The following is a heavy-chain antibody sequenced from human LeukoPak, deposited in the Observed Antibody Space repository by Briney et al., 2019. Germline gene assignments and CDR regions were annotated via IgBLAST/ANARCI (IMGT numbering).Heavy chain of an antibody. D-gene: IGHD1-7*01. CDR3: ARAGRGNYYYFDY. V-gene: IGHV1-18*01. Sequence: GASVKVSCKTSGYTFNRYGVSWGRQAPGQGLEWVGWISVSNGNTNYAQKLQGRVTMTTDTATSTAYMELRSLTSDDTAMYYCARAGRGNYYYFDYWGQGTLVTVSS. J-gene: IGHJ4*02. CDR2: ISVSNGNT. CDR1: GYTFNRYG.